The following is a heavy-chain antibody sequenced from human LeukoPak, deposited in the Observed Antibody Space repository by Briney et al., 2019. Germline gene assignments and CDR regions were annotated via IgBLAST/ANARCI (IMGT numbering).Heavy chain of an antibody. V-gene: IGHV1-2*02. CDR1: GYTFTAYY. CDR3: ARGPPCSSRSCPDY. D-gene: IGHD2-2*01. J-gene: IGHJ4*02. CDR2: INPHSGGT. Sequence: ASVKLSCNASGYTFTAYYMHWVRHAPGQGLEWMGWINPHSGGTNSAQKFQVRVTMTRYTSITTPHMELSRLTPDDTAIYYCARGPPCSSRSCPDYWGKATLATVSS.